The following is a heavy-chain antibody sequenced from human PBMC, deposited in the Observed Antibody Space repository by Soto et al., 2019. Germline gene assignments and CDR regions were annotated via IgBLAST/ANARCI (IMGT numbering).Heavy chain of an antibody. CDR2: ITSNSDAM. Sequence: PGGSLRLSCVASGFIFEDYDMHWVRQVPGKGLEWVSSITSNSDAMKYADSVKGRFTLSRDNAKNSMYLEMNSLRVEDTALYFCVKGTFSRSKVIFDYWGQGTLVTVSS. V-gene: IGHV3-9*01. J-gene: IGHJ4*02. CDR1: GFIFEDYD. CDR3: VKGTFSRSKVIFDY. D-gene: IGHD2-21*01.